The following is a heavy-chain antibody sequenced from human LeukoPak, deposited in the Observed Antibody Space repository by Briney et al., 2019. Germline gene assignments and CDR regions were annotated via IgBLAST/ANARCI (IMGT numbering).Heavy chain of an antibody. J-gene: IGHJ4*02. V-gene: IGHV4-39*01. CDR3: ARGRLGANNY. Sequence: KPSETLSLTCTVSGGSISSSSYYWGWIRQPPGKGLEWIGSIYYSGSTYYNPSLKSRVTISVDTSKNQFSLKLSSVTAADTAVYYCARGRLGANNYWGQGTLVTVSS. CDR1: GGSISSSSYY. D-gene: IGHD1-26*01. CDR2: IYYSGST.